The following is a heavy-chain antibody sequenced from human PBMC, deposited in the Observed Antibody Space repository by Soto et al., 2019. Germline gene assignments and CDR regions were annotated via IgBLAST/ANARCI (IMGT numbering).Heavy chain of an antibody. Sequence: ASVKVSCKASGYTFTGYYMHWVRQAPGQGLEWMGWINPNSGGTNYAQKFQGRVTMTRDTSISTAYMELSRLRSDDTAVYYCARVRRGAKINSGSYNWFDPWGQGTLVTVSS. CDR3: ARVRRGAKINSGSYNWFDP. V-gene: IGHV1-2*02. CDR1: GYTFTGYY. J-gene: IGHJ5*02. CDR2: INPNSGGT. D-gene: IGHD1-26*01.